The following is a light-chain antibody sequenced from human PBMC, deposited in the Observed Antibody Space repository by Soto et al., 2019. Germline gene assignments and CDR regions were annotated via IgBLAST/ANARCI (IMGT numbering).Light chain of an antibody. CDR1: QTISSW. J-gene: IGKJ1*01. V-gene: IGKV1-5*03. CDR3: QHYNSYSEA. Sequence: DIQMTQSPSTLSGSVGDRVTITCRASQTISSWLAWYKQKPGKAPKLLLYKASTLKSGVPSRFSGSGSGTEFTLPISSLQANDFATYYCQHYNSYSEAFGQGPKVELK. CDR2: KAS.